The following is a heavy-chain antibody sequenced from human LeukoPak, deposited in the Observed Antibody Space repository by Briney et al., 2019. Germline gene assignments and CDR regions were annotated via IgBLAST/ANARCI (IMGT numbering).Heavy chain of an antibody. CDR1: GDSISSVTYY. CDR3: ARRLYRGYRSCDY. V-gene: IGHV4-31*11. J-gene: IGHJ4*02. CDR2: IDYRGDT. D-gene: IGHD5-12*01. Sequence: PSETLSLTCAVSGDSISSVTYYWSWIRQHQGKDLEWIGYIDYRGDTWYNPSLNSRLTMSIDTSTNQFSLKLNSVTAADTAVYYCARRLYRGYRSCDYWGQGTLVTVSS.